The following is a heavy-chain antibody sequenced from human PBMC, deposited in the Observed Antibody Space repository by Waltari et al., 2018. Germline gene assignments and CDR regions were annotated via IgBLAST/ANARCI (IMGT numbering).Heavy chain of an antibody. D-gene: IGHD3-10*01. CDR2: IYHSGGT. V-gene: IGHV4-38-2*01. CDR3: ARVAWGSVDY. CDR1: GYSISSGYY. J-gene: IGHJ4*02. Sequence: QVQLQESGPGLVKPSETLSLTCAVSGYSISSGYYWGWIRQPPGKGLEWIGSIYHSGGTYYNPSLTSRVTISVDTSKNQFSLKLSSVTAADTAVYYCARVAWGSVDYWGQGTLVTVSS.